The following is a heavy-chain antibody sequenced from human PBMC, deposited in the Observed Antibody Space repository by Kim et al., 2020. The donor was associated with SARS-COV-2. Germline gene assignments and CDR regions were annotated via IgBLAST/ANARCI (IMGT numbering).Heavy chain of an antibody. CDR2: INAGNGNT. D-gene: IGHD6-13*01. V-gene: IGHV1-3*01. J-gene: IGHJ6*02. CDR3: ARGEQQLVPWYYYGMAV. CDR1: GYTFTSYA. Sequence: ASVKVSCKASGYTFTSYAMHWVRQAPGQRLEWMGWINAGNGNTKYSQKFQGRVTITRDTSASTAYMELSSLRSEDTAVYYCARGEQQLVPWYYYGMAVWGQGTTVTVSS.